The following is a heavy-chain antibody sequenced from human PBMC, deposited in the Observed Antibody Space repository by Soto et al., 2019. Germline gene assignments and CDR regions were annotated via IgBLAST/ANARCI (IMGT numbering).Heavy chain of an antibody. CDR3: ARAQVGATDLDYYYYGMDV. J-gene: IGHJ6*02. V-gene: IGHV1-69*01. D-gene: IGHD1-26*01. Sequence: QVQLVQSGAEVKKPGSSVKVSCKASGGTVSSYAISWVRQAPGQGLEWMGGIIPIFGTANYAQKFQGRVTITADESTSTAYMELSSLRSEDTAVYYCARAQVGATDLDYYYYGMDVWGQGTTVTVSS. CDR2: IIPIFGTA. CDR1: GGTVSSYA.